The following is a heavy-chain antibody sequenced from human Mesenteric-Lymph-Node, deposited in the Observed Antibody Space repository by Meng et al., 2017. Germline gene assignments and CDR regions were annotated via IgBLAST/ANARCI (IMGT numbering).Heavy chain of an antibody. CDR1: GFTFSTYD. CDR2: ISSSATTI. Sequence: GESLKISCAASGFTFSTYDMNWVRQVPGKGLEWVSYISSSATTIYYAESVKGRFTISRDNAKNSLYLQLDSLRAEDTAFYYCVGGWTYFTYWGQGTPVTVSS. D-gene: IGHD3-10*01. V-gene: IGHV3-48*03. J-gene: IGHJ4*02. CDR3: VGGWTYFTY.